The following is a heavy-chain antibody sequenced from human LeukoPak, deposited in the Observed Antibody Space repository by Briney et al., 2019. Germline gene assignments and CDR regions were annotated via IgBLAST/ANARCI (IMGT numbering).Heavy chain of an antibody. CDR1: GFIFSNYA. CDR2: ISGSGGTT. V-gene: IGHV3-23*01. J-gene: IGHJ4*02. D-gene: IGHD4/OR15-4a*01. CDR3: AHPGVLISL. Sequence: GGSLRLSCAASGFIFSNYAMSWVRQAPGKGPEWVSAISGSGGTTYYADSVKGRFTISRDNSKTTVYLQMSSLRVEDTAVYYCAHPGVLISLWGQGTLVTVSS.